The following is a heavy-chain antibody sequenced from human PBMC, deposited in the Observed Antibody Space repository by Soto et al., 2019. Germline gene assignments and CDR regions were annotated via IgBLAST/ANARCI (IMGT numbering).Heavy chain of an antibody. D-gene: IGHD6-19*01. Sequence: GGSLRLSCAASGFPFSIYGMHWVRQAPGKGLEWVAVISYDGSNKYYADSVKGRFTISRDNSKNTLYLQMNSLRAEDTAVYYCAKDQAPKIAVAGIHYWGQGTLVTVSS. CDR3: AKDQAPKIAVAGIHY. CDR1: GFPFSIYG. CDR2: ISYDGSNK. V-gene: IGHV3-30*18. J-gene: IGHJ4*02.